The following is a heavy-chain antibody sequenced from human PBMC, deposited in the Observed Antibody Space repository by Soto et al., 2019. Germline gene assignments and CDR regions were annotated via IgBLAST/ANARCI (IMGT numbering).Heavy chain of an antibody. J-gene: IGHJ2*01. D-gene: IGHD1-26*01. CDR3: ARGTKGAGGWYFDI. Sequence: QLQVVQSEVEVKRPGASVRISCKASGFTLDNHAMTWVRQAPGKGLEWMGWIGDIVYNDATNYARMFQGRLTMARDTSPNTVYMDLSSLRSDDTAVYYCARGTKGAGGWYFDIWGRGTLVVVSS. CDR1: GFTLDNHA. V-gene: IGHV1-18*01. CDR2: IGDIVYNDAT.